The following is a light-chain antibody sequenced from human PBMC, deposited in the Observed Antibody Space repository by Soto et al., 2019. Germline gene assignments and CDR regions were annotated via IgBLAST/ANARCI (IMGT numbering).Light chain of an antibody. Sequence: IQLTQSPSSLSASVGDRVTITCRASQGISSYLAWYQQKPGKAPKLLIYAASTLPSGVPSRFSGSGSGTDFTLTISSLQPEDFATYYCQQLNSYPLTFAGGTKVEIK. CDR2: AAS. CDR3: QQLNSYPLT. CDR1: QGISSY. J-gene: IGKJ4*02. V-gene: IGKV1-9*01.